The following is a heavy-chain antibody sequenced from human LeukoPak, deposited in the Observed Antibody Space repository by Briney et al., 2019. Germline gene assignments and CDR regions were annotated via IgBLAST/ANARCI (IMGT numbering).Heavy chain of an antibody. V-gene: IGHV3-48*01. D-gene: IGHD4-11*01. CDR1: GFTFDSYS. CDR3: ARGLALGLTVTPKAFDY. J-gene: IGHJ4*02. Sequence: GGSLRLSCVVSGFTFDSYSMNWVRQAPGKELEWISYISNSGSPIYYADSVKGRFTISRDKDKSSLYLQMNSLAADDTAVYYCARGLALGLTVTPKAFDYWGQGTLVTVSS. CDR2: ISNSGSPI.